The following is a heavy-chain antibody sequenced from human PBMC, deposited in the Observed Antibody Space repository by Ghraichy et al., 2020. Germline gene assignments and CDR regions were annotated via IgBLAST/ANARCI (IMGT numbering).Heavy chain of an antibody. J-gene: IGHJ6*03. Sequence: SETLSLTCAVYGGSFSGYYWSWIRQPPGKGLEWIGEINHSGSTNYNPSLKSRVTISVDTSKNQFSLKLSSVTAADTAVYYCARGGGYSGYGYLKGYYYYYMDVWGKGTTVTVSS. CDR3: ARGGGYSGYGYLKGYYYYYMDV. CDR2: INHSGST. V-gene: IGHV4-34*01. D-gene: IGHD5-12*01. CDR1: GGSFSGYY.